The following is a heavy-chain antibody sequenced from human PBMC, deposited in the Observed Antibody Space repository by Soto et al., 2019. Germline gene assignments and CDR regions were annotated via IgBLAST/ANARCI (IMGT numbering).Heavy chain of an antibody. CDR1: GYTFTSYY. D-gene: IGHD3-10*01. V-gene: IGHV1-46*01. CDR2: INPSGGST. CDR3: ARDSAESLCFGEPTGPNNWFDP. J-gene: IGHJ5*02. Sequence: ASVKVSCKASGYTFTSYYMHWVRQAPGQGLEWMGIINPSGGSTSYAQKFQGRVTMTRDTSTSTVYMELSSLRSEDTAVYYCARDSAESLCFGEPTGPNNWFDPWGQGTLVTVSS.